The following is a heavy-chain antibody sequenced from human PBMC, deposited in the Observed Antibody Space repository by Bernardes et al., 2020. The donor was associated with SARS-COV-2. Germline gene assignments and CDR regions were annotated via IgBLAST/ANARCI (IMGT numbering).Heavy chain of an antibody. V-gene: IGHV3-53*01. J-gene: IGHJ6*02. Sequence: VWSLRLSCAASGFTFRSYWMSWVRQAPGKGLEWVALMYSGGSTYYADSVKGRFTISRDNSKNTLYLQMNSLRAEDTAVYYCARDRPHYYYGMDVWGQGTTVTVSS. CDR3: ARDRPHYYYGMDV. CDR2: MYSGGST. CDR1: GFTFRSYW.